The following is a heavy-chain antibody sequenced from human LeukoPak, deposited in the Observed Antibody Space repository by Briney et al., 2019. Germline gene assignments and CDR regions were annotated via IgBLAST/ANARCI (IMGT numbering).Heavy chain of an antibody. CDR2: IYYSGST. CDR3: ARHEGGSYDGSGFCFDY. Sequence: ASETLSLTCTVSGGSISSSSYYWGWIRQPPGKGLEWIGSIYYSGSTYYNPSLKSRVTISVDTSKNQFSLKLSSVTAADTAVYYCARHEGGSYDGSGFCFDYWGQGTLVTVSS. V-gene: IGHV4-39*01. J-gene: IGHJ4*02. D-gene: IGHD3-22*01. CDR1: GGSISSSSYY.